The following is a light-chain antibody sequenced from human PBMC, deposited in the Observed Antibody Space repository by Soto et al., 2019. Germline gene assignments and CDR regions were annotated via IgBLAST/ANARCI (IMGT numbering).Light chain of an antibody. Sequence: QSVLTQPPSASGSPGQSVAISCTGTSSDVGGYHYVSWYQQHPGKAPKLMIYEVNKRPSGVPYRFSGSKSGNTASLTVSRLQAEDEADYYCSSYAGSSNVFGTGTKVTVL. CDR3: SSYAGSSNV. J-gene: IGLJ1*01. CDR1: SSDVGGYHY. CDR2: EVN. V-gene: IGLV2-8*01.